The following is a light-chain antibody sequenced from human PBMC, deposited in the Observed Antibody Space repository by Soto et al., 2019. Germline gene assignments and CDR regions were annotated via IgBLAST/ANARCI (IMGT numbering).Light chain of an antibody. CDR3: QQSHSTLSYT. V-gene: IGKV1-39*01. Sequence: DIQMTQSPSSLSAYVGDRVTITCRARQSISTYLNWYQQKPGKAPKLLIYGASSLQSGVPSRFSGSGSGTDFTLTISSLQPEDFATYYCQQSHSTLSYTLGQGTKLEIK. CDR2: GAS. J-gene: IGKJ2*01. CDR1: QSISTY.